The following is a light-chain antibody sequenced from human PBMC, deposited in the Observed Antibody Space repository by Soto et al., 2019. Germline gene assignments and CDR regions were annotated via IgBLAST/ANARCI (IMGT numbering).Light chain of an antibody. CDR1: SSNIGINS. Sequence: QSVLTQPPSVSAAPGQKVTISCSGASSNIGINSVSWYQQLPEAAPKLLIFDNNKRPSGTPDRFSASKSGASATLGITGLQAGDEAHDYCAACDSFLSSGVFGGGTKLTVL. J-gene: IGLJ3*02. CDR2: DNN. V-gene: IGLV1-51*01. CDR3: AACDSFLSSGV.